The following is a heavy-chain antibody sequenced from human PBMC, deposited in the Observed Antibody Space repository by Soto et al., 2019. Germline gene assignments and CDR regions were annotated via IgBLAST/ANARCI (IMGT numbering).Heavy chain of an antibody. CDR2: IYYSGST. V-gene: IGHV4-59*01. CDR1: GGSISSYY. CDR3: ARESLSSKVDY. J-gene: IGHJ4*02. Sequence: SETLSLTCAVSGGSISSYYWSWIRQPPGKGLEWIGYIYYSGSTNYNPSLKSRVTISVDTSKNQFSLKLSSVTAVDTAVYYCARESLSSKVDYWGQGTLVTVS.